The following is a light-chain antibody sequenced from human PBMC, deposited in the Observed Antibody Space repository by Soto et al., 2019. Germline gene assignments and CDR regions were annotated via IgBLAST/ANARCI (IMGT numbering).Light chain of an antibody. V-gene: IGLV2-14*01. CDR1: SSDVGGYNY. Sequence: QSALTRPASVSVSPGQSITISCTGTSSDVGGYNYVSWYQQHPGKAPKLMIYEVSNRPSGVSNRFSGSKSGNTASLTVSGLQAEDEADYYCSSYTSSSTLVFGTGTKV. CDR2: EVS. J-gene: IGLJ1*01. CDR3: SSYTSSSTLV.